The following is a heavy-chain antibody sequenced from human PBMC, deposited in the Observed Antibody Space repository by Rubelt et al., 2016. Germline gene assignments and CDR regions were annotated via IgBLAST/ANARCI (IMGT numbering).Heavy chain of an antibody. J-gene: IGHJ4*02. D-gene: IGHD1-1*01. CDR2: INAGNGNT. CDR3: ARSEAGYNWYTPPISPVDY. CDR1: GYTFTSYA. V-gene: IGHV1-3*01. Sequence: QVQLVQSGAEVKKPGASVKVSCKASGYTFTSYAMHWVRQAPGQRLEWMGWINAGNGNTKYSQNFQGRVTITRDALASLGYMGLTSLRSEDTAVYYCARSEAGYNWYTPPISPVDYWGQGTLVTVSS.